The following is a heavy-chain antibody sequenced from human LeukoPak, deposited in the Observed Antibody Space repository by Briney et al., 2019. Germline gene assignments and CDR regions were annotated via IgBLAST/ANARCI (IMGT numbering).Heavy chain of an antibody. V-gene: IGHV3-66*02. Sequence: GGSLRLSCAASGFTVSSNYMSWVRQAPGKGLEWVSVIYSGGSTYYADSVKGRFTISRDNSKDTLYLQMNSLRAEDTAVYYCAREARWKIDYWGQGTLVTVSS. J-gene: IGHJ4*02. D-gene: IGHD1-1*01. CDR1: GFTVSSNY. CDR2: IYSGGST. CDR3: AREARWKIDY.